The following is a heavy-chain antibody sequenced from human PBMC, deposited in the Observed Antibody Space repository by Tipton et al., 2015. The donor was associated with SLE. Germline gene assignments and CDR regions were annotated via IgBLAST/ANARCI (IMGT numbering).Heavy chain of an antibody. CDR1: GFTFTSSA. CDR3: AAERYDYGGPGDAFDI. CDR2: IVVGSGNT. J-gene: IGHJ3*02. V-gene: IGHV1-58*01. D-gene: IGHD4-23*01. Sequence: QSGPEVKKPGTSVKVSCKASGFTFTSSAVQWVRQARGQRLEWIGWIVVGSGNTNYAQKFQERVTITRDMSTSTAYMELSSLRSEDTAVYYCAAERYDYGGPGDAFDIWGQGTMVTVSS.